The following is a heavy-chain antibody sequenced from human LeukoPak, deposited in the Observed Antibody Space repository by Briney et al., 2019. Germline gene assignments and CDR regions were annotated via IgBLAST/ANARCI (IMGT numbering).Heavy chain of an antibody. CDR1: GYTFTSYG. D-gene: IGHD6-13*01. J-gene: IGHJ4*02. Sequence: ASVKVSCKASGYTFTSYGISWVRQAPGQGLEWMGWIGAYNGNTNYAQKLQGRVTMTTDTSTSTAYMELRSLRSDDTAVYYCAREAAYSSSWYEFDYWGQGTLVTVSS. CDR3: AREAAYSSSWYEFDY. V-gene: IGHV1-18*01. CDR2: IGAYNGNT.